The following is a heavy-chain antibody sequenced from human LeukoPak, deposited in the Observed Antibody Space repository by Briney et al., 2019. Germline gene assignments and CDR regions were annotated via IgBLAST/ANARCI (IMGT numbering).Heavy chain of an antibody. CDR2: IKSKTDGETT. Sequence: PGGSLRLSCAASGFTFANAWMSWVRQAPGKGLECVGRIKSKTDGETTDYAAPVKGRFTISRDDSKNMLYLQMNSLKSEDTAVYYCTRDQTPYYWGQGTLVTVSS. V-gene: IGHV3-15*01. CDR1: GFTFANAW. J-gene: IGHJ4*02. CDR3: TRDQTPYY.